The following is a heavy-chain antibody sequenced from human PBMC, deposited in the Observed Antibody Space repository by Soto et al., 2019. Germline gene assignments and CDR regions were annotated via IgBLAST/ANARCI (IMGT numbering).Heavy chain of an antibody. CDR1: GYIFTSYW. CDR2: IYPGDSDT. J-gene: IGHJ6*02. D-gene: IGHD3-3*01. V-gene: IGHV5-51*01. Sequence: GESLKLSCKGSGYIFTSYWIGWVRQMPGKGLEWMGIIYPGDSDTRYSPSFQGQVTISADKSISTAYLQWSSLKASDTAMYYCARQRVVSSYYYYGMDVWGQGTTVTVSS. CDR3: ARQRVVSSYYYYGMDV.